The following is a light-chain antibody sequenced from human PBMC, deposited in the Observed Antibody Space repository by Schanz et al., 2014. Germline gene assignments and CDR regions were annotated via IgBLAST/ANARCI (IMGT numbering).Light chain of an antibody. CDR1: YSDVGSYNL. V-gene: IGLV2-23*01. CDR2: ENS. Sequence: QSALTQPASVSGSPGQSITISCTGTYSDVGSYNLVSWYQQYPGKAPKVMMYENSKRPSGVPDRFSGSKSGNTASLTISGLQAEDEADYYCCSYAGSDNLIFGGGTKLTVL. J-gene: IGLJ2*01. CDR3: CSYAGSDNLI.